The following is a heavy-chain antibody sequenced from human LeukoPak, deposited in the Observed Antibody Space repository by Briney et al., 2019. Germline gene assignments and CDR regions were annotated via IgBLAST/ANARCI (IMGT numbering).Heavy chain of an antibody. CDR3: ARHFPTNYYGSGSDNWFDP. CDR1: GASIRSYY. CDR2: IYHSGST. J-gene: IGHJ5*02. V-gene: IGHV4-59*08. D-gene: IGHD3-10*01. Sequence: SETLSLTCTVSGASIRSYYWSWIRQPPGKGLEWIGYIYHSGSTYYNPSLKSRVTISVDTSKNQFSLKLSSVTAADTAVYYCARHFPTNYYGSGSDNWFDPWGQGTLVTVSS.